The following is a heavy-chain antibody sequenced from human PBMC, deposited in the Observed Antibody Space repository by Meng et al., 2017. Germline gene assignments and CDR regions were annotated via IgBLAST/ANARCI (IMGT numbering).Heavy chain of an antibody. V-gene: IGHV3-21*01. CDR3: ARRRGSSGWKFDY. Sequence: GESLKISCAASGFTFSSYSMNWVRQAPGKGLEWVSSFSSSSSYIYYADSVKGRFTISRDNAKNSLYLQMNSLRAEDTAVYYCARRRGSSGWKFDYWGQGTLVTVSS. CDR1: GFTFSSYS. CDR2: FSSSSSYI. D-gene: IGHD6-19*01. J-gene: IGHJ4*02.